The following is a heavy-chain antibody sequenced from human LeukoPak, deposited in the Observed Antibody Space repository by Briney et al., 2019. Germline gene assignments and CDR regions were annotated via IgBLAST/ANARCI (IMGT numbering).Heavy chain of an antibody. CDR1: GFTFSGYW. D-gene: IGHD3-22*01. J-gene: IGHJ4*02. V-gene: IGHV3-7*01. CDR3: ATSDDSSGSD. Sequence: PGGSLRLSCAASGFTFSGYWMSWVRQAPGKGLEWVANINLDGSVRHYVDSARGRFTISRDNAKNSLYLQMNSPRAEDTALYYCATSDDSSGSDWGQGTLVTVSS. CDR2: INLDGSVR.